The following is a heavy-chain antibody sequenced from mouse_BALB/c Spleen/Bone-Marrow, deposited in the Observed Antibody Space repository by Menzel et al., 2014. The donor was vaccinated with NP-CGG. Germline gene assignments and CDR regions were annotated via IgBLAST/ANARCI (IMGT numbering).Heavy chain of an antibody. J-gene: IGHJ3*01. V-gene: IGHV1S81*02. CDR2: IKPSNGGT. D-gene: IGHD1-1*01. CDR3: TLLLRSPY. Sequence: QVQLQQSGAELVKPGASVKLSCKASGYTFTSYYMYWVKQRPGQGLEWIGEIKPSNGGTNFNEKFKSKATLTVDKSSSTAYMQLSSLTSEDSAVYYCTLLLRSPYRGQGTLVTVSA. CDR1: GYTFTSYY.